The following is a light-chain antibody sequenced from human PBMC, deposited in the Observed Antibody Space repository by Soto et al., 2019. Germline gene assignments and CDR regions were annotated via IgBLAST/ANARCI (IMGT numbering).Light chain of an antibody. V-gene: IGKV3-20*01. CDR2: SAS. CDR3: QQYGSSPQT. CDR1: QSVSSSY. Sequence: EIVLTQSPGTLSLSPGERATLSCRASQSVSSSYFAWYQQKPGQAPRLLVYSASSRASGIPDRFSGSGSGTDFTLTISLLEPEDFAVYFCQQYGSSPQTFGQGTKVEIK. J-gene: IGKJ1*01.